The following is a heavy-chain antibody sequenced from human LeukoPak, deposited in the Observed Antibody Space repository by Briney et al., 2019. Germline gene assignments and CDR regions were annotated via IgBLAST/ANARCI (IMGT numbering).Heavy chain of an antibody. CDR3: ARWDRFHGV. J-gene: IGHJ4*02. CDR2: ISSSSTYI. V-gene: IGHV3-21*01. CDR1: GVTFSTYS. Sequence: GGSLRLSCAASGVTFSTYSMNWVRQAPGQGLEWVSSISSSSTYIYYADSVKGRFTISRDNSKNSLYLQMNNLRAEDTAVYYCARWDRFHGVWGQGTLVTVSS. D-gene: IGHD1-14*01.